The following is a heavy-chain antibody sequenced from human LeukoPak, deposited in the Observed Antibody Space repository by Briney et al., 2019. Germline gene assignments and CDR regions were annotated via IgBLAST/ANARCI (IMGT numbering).Heavy chain of an antibody. CDR3: ARDRYGSSSPLDY. J-gene: IGHJ4*02. Sequence: QPGRSLRLSCAASGFTFSNYGMHWVRQAPGKGLEWVVVIWYDGSKVLYADSVKGRFTVSRDNSKNTLYLQMNSLRGEDTAIYYCARDRYGSSSPLDYWGQGTLVAVPS. D-gene: IGHD6-6*01. V-gene: IGHV3-33*01. CDR2: IWYDGSKV. CDR1: GFTFSNYG.